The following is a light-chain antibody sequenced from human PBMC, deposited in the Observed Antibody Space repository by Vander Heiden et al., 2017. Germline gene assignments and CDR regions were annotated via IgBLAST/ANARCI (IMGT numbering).Light chain of an antibody. CDR1: QSVSSSY. CDR2: GAS. CDR3: QQYGSSSWT. J-gene: IGKJ1*01. V-gene: IGKV3-20*01. Sequence: EIVLTQSPGTLSLSPGARATISCRASQSVSSSYLAWYQQKPGQAPRLLIYGASSRATGIPDRFSGSGSGTDFTLTIIRLEPEDFAVYYCQQYGSSSWTFGQGTKVEIK.